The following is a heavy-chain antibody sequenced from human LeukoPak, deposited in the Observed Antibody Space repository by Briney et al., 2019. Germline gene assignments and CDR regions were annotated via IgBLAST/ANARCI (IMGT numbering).Heavy chain of an antibody. Sequence: SETLSLTCTVSGGSISSGDYYWSWIRQPPGKGLEWIGYIYYSGSTYYNPSLKSRVTISVDTSKNQFSLKLSSVTAADTAVYYCARTYDSSGYYPDYFDYWGQGTLVTVSS. V-gene: IGHV4-30-4*01. CDR3: ARTYDSSGYYPDYFDY. CDR2: IYYSGST. J-gene: IGHJ4*02. CDR1: GGSISSGDYY. D-gene: IGHD3-22*01.